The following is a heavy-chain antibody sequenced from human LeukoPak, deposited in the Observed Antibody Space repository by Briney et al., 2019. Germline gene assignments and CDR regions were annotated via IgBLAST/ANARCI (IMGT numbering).Heavy chain of an antibody. Sequence: GGSLRLSCAASGFTFSSYWMNWVLQAPGKGLVWVSRIASDGSSTTYADSVKGRFSISRDNAKNTLYLQMNSLRVEDTAVYYCARGRPHGNDYWGQGTLVTVSS. J-gene: IGHJ4*02. CDR2: IASDGSST. D-gene: IGHD4-23*01. CDR3: ARGRPHGNDY. CDR1: GFTFSSYW. V-gene: IGHV3-74*01.